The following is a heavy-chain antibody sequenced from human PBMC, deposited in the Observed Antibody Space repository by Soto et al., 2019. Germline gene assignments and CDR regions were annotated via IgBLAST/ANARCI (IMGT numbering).Heavy chain of an antibody. D-gene: IGHD3-3*01. V-gene: IGHV4-59*01. CDR1: GGSISSYY. CDR2: IYYSGST. Sequence: SETLSLTCTVSGGSISSYYWSWIRQPPGKGLEWIGYIYYSGSTYYNPSLKSRVTISVDTSKNQFSLKLSSVTAADTAVYYCARAPHDLWSGQVEDWFDPWGQGTLVTVSS. J-gene: IGHJ5*02. CDR3: ARAPHDLWSGQVEDWFDP.